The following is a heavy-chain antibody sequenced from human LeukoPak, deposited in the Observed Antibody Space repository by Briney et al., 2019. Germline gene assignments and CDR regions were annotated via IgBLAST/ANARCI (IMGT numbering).Heavy chain of an antibody. CDR1: GYTFTGYY. Sequence: ASVKVSCKASGYTFTGYYMHWVRQAPGQGLEWMGWINPNSGGTNYAQKFQGRVTMTRDTSISTAYMELSRLRSDDTAVYYCAREVDYIAFIDYWGQGTLVTVSS. V-gene: IGHV1-2*02. CDR3: AREVDYIAFIDY. D-gene: IGHD4-11*01. J-gene: IGHJ4*02. CDR2: INPNSGGT.